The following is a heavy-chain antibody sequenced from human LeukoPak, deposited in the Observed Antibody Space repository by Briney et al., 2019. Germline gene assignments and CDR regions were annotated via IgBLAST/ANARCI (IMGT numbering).Heavy chain of an antibody. D-gene: IGHD3-22*01. Sequence: PPETLSLTCAVYGGSFSGYYWSWIRQPPGKGLEWIGEINHSGSTNYNPSLKSRVTISVDTSKNQFSLKLSSVTAADTAVYYCARAKKHYYDSSGYSPWGQGTLVTVSS. V-gene: IGHV4-34*01. CDR1: GGSFSGYY. CDR3: ARAKKHYYDSSGYSP. J-gene: IGHJ5*02. CDR2: INHSGST.